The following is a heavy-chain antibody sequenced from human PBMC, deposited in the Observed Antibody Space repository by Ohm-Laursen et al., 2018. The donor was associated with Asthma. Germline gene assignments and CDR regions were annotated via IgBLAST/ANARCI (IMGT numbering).Heavy chain of an antibody. CDR3: AVRTTSAGFDV. V-gene: IGHV3-23*01. CDR1: GFTFRNYA. J-gene: IGHJ6*02. Sequence: SLRLSCTASGFTFRNYAMTWVRQAPGKGLEWVSTISLGGGGTYFADSVRGRFTISRDNAKNSLYLQMNSLRAQDTAVYYCAVRTTSAGFDVWGQGTTVTVSS. CDR2: ISLGGGGT. D-gene: IGHD1-1*01.